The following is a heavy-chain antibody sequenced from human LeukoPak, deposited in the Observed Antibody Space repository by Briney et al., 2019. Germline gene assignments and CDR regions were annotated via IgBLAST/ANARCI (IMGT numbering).Heavy chain of an antibody. J-gene: IGHJ5*02. CDR1: GYTFTGYY. CDR3: TNQDSSGGLDP. CDR2: INPNSGGT. Sequence: APVKVSCKASGYTFTGYYMHWVRQAPGQGLEWMGWINPNSGGTNYAQKFQGRVTMTRDTSISTAYMELSRLRSDDTAVYYCTNQDSSGGLDPWGQGTLVTVSS. V-gene: IGHV1-2*02. D-gene: IGHD6-19*01.